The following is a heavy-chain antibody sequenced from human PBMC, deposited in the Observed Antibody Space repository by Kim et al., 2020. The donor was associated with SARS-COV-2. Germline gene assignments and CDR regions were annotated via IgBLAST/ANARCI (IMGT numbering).Heavy chain of an antibody. CDR1: GFTFSSYA. Sequence: GGSLRLSCAASGFTFSSYAMHWVRQAPGKGLEWVAVISYDGSNKYYADSVKGRFTISRDNSKNTLYLQMNSLRAEDTAVYYCAREIYDSSASAFDIWGQGTMGTVSS. CDR2: ISYDGSNK. D-gene: IGHD3-22*01. V-gene: IGHV3-30*04. CDR3: AREIYDSSASAFDI. J-gene: IGHJ3*02.